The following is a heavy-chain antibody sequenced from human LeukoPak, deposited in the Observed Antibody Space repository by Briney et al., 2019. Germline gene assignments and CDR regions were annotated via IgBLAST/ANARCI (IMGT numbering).Heavy chain of an antibody. Sequence: SEPLSLTCTVSGGSISSYYWSWIRQPPGKGLEWIGYIYYSGTTNYNPSLKSRVTISVDTTKSQFSLKLSSVTAADTAVYYCARGVVIAPQTFDYWGQGILVTVSS. J-gene: IGHJ4*02. CDR1: GGSISSYY. CDR3: ARGVVIAPQTFDY. V-gene: IGHV4-59*01. CDR2: IYYSGTT. D-gene: IGHD2-21*01.